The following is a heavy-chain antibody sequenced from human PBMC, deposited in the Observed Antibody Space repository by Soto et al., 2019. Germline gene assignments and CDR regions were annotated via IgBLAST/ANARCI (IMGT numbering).Heavy chain of an antibody. Sequence: SVKVSCKASGFTFTSSAMQWVRQARGQRLEWIGWIVVGSGNANYAQKFQERVTITTDKSTSTAYMELSSLRSEDTAVYYCARLPHDYGSGSYYKESVSVPGYYYYMDVWGKGTTVTVSS. CDR2: IVVGSGNA. D-gene: IGHD3-10*01. J-gene: IGHJ6*03. CDR3: ARLPHDYGSGSYYKESVSVPGYYYYMDV. CDR1: GFTFTSSA. V-gene: IGHV1-58*02.